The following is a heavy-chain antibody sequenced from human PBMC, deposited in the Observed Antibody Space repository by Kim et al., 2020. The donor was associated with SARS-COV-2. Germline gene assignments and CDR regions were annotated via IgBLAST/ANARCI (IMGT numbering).Heavy chain of an antibody. V-gene: IGHV1-69*13. D-gene: IGHD6-13*01. CDR3: ANIVHQLVLFDAFDI. CDR2: IIPIFGPA. CDR1: GGTFSSYG. J-gene: IGHJ3*02. Sequence: SVKVSCKASGGTFSSYGISWVRQAPGQGLEWMGGIIPIFGPATYSQKFQGRVTITAVESTSTAYMELSSLRPEDTAVYYCANIVHQLVLFDAFDIWGQGTMVTVS.